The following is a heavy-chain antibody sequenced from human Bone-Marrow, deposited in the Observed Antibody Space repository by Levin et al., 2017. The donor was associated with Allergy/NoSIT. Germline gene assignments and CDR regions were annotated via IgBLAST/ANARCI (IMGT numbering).Heavy chain of an antibody. D-gene: IGHD3-3*01. CDR2: IKQDGSEK. V-gene: IGHV3-7*01. CDR1: GFTFSSYW. CDR3: ARVGGNDFWSGYYMWYYYYYGMDV. J-gene: IGHJ6*02. Sequence: PGGSLRLSCAASGFTFSSYWMSWVRQAPGKGLEWVANIKQDGSEKYYVDSVKGRFTISRDNAKNSLYLQMNSLRAEDTAVYYCARVGGNDFWSGYYMWYYYYYGMDVWGQGTTVTVSS.